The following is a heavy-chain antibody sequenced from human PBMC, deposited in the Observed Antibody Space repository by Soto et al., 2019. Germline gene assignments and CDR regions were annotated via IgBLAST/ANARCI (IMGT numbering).Heavy chain of an antibody. CDR1: GITFRSRA. Sequence: RRLSCVASGITFRSRAMSWVRQAPGEGLEWVSVTTDTDGDRKYADSVRGRFTISRDNSKNTLYLQMNSLRAEDTAVYYCAREHCSGGSCYGSYYYGMDVWGQGTTLTVSS. D-gene: IGHD2-15*01. V-gene: IGHV3-23*01. J-gene: IGHJ6*02. CDR3: AREHCSGGSCYGSYYYGMDV. CDR2: TTDTDGDR.